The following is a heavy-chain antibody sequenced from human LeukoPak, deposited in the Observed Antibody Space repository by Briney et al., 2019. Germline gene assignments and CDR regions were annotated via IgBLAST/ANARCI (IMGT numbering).Heavy chain of an antibody. J-gene: IGHJ4*02. Sequence: SETLSLTCAVYGGSFSGYYWSWIRQPPGKGLEWIGEINHSGSTNYNPSLKSRVTISVDTSKNQFSLKLSSVTAADTAVYYCARAMWNYRSFDYWGQGTLVTVSS. V-gene: IGHV4-34*01. D-gene: IGHD1-7*01. CDR2: INHSGST. CDR1: GGSFSGYY. CDR3: ARAMWNYRSFDY.